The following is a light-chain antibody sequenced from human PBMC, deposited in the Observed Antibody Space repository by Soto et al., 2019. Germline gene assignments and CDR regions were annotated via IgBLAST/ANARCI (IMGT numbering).Light chain of an antibody. V-gene: IGKV1-5*03. CDR2: KAS. J-gene: IGKJ4*01. Sequence: DIQMTQSPSTLSASVGDRVTITCRASQSISSWLAWYQQKPGKAPNLLIYKASTLESGVPSRFNGSGSGTEFTLTISSLQPDDFATYHCQQYNSYPRTFGGGTQVEIQ. CDR3: QQYNSYPRT. CDR1: QSISSW.